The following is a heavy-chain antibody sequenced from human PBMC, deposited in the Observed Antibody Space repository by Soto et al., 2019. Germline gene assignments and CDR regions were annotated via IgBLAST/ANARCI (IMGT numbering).Heavy chain of an antibody. CDR1: GGTLSNYG. CDR3: GSGDATQIVVTTYCGMDV. J-gene: IGHJ6*02. V-gene: IGHV1-69*12. Sequence: QVQLVQSGAEVKKPGSSVKVSCKASGGTLSNYGISWVRQAPGQGLEWMGGIIPVFGTPDYAQKFQGRVTITADESNTTVYMEESSLTSESTAVYYCGSGDATQIVVTTYCGMDVWGQGTTVTVSS. D-gene: IGHD4-17*01. CDR2: IIPVFGTP.